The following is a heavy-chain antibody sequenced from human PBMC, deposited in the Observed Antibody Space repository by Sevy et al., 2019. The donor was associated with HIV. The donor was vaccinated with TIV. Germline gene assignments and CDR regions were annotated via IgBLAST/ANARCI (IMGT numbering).Heavy chain of an antibody. V-gene: IGHV1-2*02. CDR3: ARRVYGSGTYLNDY. D-gene: IGHD3-10*01. J-gene: IGHJ4*02. Sequence: ASVKVSCKASGYYFTSYYVHWVRQAPGQGLEWMAWINPNGGGTNIGQKFHGRVTMSRDTSITTAYMELIRLRSNDTGVYYCARRVYGSGTYLNDYWGQGTLVTVSS. CDR2: INPNGGGT. CDR1: GYYFTSYY.